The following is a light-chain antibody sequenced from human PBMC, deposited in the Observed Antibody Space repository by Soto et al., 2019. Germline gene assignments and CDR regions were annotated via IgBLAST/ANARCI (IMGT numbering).Light chain of an antibody. CDR2: AAS. V-gene: IGKV1-39*01. J-gene: IGKJ4*02. CDR1: EKIRRN. CDR3: QKRYGTLP. Sequence: DIQMTQSPASLSASVGDRVSITCRASEKIRRNLNWYQQKPGKAPNPLIYAASRWQSGVSSGFRCSRLGTDFTLTMHTLQPDVFASHFYQKRYGTLPFGGGTKVEIK.